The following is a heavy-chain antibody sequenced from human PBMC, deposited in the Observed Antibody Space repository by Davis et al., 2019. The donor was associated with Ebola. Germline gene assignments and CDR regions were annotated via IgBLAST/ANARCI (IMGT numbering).Heavy chain of an antibody. Sequence: GESLKISCAASGFTFSSYSMNWVRQAPGKGLEWVSYFSSSSSTIYYADSVKGRFTISRDNAKNSLYLQMNSLRDEDTAVYYCARAGYYYGSGSYIFDYWGQGTLVTVSS. V-gene: IGHV3-48*02. J-gene: IGHJ4*02. CDR1: GFTFSSYS. CDR2: FSSSSSTI. D-gene: IGHD3-10*01. CDR3: ARAGYYYGSGSYIFDY.